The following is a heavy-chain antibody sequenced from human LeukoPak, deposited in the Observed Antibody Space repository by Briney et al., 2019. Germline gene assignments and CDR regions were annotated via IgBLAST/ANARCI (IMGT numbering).Heavy chain of an antibody. Sequence: RSGGSLRLSCAASGFIFRSYEMNWVRQAPGKGLEWVSYISSSGSTIYYADSVKGRFTLSRDNAKNSLYLQMNSLRAEDTGVYYCARTGGSYAYYFEYWGQGTLVTVSS. CDR1: GFIFRSYE. CDR2: ISSSGSTI. D-gene: IGHD1-26*01. CDR3: ARTGGSYAYYFEY. V-gene: IGHV3-48*03. J-gene: IGHJ4*02.